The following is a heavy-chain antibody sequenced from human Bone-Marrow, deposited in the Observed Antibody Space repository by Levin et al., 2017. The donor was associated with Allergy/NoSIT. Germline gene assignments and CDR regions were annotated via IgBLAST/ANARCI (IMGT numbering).Heavy chain of an antibody. CDR1: GGSISSSSYY. CDR3: ARVVSVRGASGFDY. J-gene: IGHJ4*02. V-gene: IGHV4-39*07. D-gene: IGHD3-10*02. CDR2: IYYSGST. Sequence: SETLSLTCTVSGGSISSSSYYWGWIRQPPGKGLEWIGSIYYSGSTYYNPSLKSRVTISVDTSKNQFSLKLSSVTAADTAVYYCARVVSVRGASGFDYWGQGTLVTVSS.